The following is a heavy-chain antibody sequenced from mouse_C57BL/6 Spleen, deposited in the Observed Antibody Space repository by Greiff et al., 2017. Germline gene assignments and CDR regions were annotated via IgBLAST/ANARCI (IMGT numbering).Heavy chain of an antibody. D-gene: IGHD1-1*01. CDR1: GYTFTSYW. Sequence: QVQLKQPGAELVRPGTSVKLSCKASGYTFTSYWMHWVKQRPGPGLEWIGVIDPSDSYTNYNQKFKGKATLTVDTSSSTAYMQLSSLTSEDSAVYYCARGGTTVPDYFDYWGQGTTLTVSS. J-gene: IGHJ2*01. CDR2: IDPSDSYT. CDR3: ARGGTTVPDYFDY. V-gene: IGHV1-59*01.